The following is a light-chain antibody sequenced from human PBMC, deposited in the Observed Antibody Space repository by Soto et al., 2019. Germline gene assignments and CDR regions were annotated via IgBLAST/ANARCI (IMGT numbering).Light chain of an antibody. CDR2: EVS. Sequence: SALTQPPSVSGSPGRSVAISCTGTSSDDGSYNRVSWYQQPPGAAPKLMIYEVSNRPSGVPDRFSGSKSGNTASLTISCLHAQHDADYYCNSYTGSRPYVFGTRPQVTVL. V-gene: IGLV2-18*02. CDR3: NSYTGSRPYV. CDR1: SSDDGSYNR. J-gene: IGLJ1*01.